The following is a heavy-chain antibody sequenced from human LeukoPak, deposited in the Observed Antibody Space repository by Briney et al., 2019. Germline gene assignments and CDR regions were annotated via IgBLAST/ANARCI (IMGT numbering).Heavy chain of an antibody. J-gene: IGHJ4*02. CDR3: ARVSAAFDYLFDS. V-gene: IGHV3-21*01. CDR1: GFAFSTYS. Sequence: GGSLRLSCAASGFAFSTYSMSWVRQAPGKGLEWVSSVSRSGRVTFYADSVQGRFTISRDDAKNSLFLQMNSLRAEDTALYYRARVSAAFDYLFDSWGQGTLVTVSS. CDR2: VSRSGRVT. D-gene: IGHD5-12*01.